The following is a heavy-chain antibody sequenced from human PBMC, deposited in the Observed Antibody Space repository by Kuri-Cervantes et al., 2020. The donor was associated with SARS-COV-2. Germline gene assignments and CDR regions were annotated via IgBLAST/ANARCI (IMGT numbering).Heavy chain of an antibody. CDR3: VSETFGVLDS. Sequence: GGSLRLSCAASGLTFTNSWISWVRQAPGKGLEWVANINQDRSEKHSVDSVRGRFTISRDDAANSVDLLLNSLRVEDTAVYYCVSETFGVLDSWGQGSLVTVSS. CDR2: INQDRSEK. V-gene: IGHV3-7*01. CDR1: GLTFTNSW. D-gene: IGHD2-8*01. J-gene: IGHJ4*02.